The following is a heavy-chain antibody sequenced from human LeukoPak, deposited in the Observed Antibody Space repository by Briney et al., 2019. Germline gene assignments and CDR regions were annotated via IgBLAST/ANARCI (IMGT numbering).Heavy chain of an antibody. D-gene: IGHD1-26*01. CDR1: GYTFTDYY. V-gene: IGHV1-2*02. CDR2: INPNSGGT. Sequence: ASVTVSCKASGYTFTDYYMHWVRQAPGQGLAWMGWINPNSGGTNYAQKFQGRVTMTRDTSISTAYMELSRLRSDDTAVYYCARDQGELTFDYWGQGTLVTVSS. CDR3: ARDQGELTFDY. J-gene: IGHJ4*02.